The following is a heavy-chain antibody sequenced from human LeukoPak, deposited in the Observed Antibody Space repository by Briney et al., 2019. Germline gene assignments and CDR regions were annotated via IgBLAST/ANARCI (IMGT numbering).Heavy chain of an antibody. V-gene: IGHV3-74*01. Sequence: GGSLRLSCAASGFTLSSDWMHWVRQAPGKGLVWVSRINSDGSITNHADSVKGRFTISRDNAKKTLYLQLNSLRAEDTAVYYCARVYGDYRTWDYWGQGTLVTVSS. CDR2: INSDGSIT. D-gene: IGHD4-17*01. J-gene: IGHJ4*02. CDR1: GFTLSSDW. CDR3: ARVYGDYRTWDY.